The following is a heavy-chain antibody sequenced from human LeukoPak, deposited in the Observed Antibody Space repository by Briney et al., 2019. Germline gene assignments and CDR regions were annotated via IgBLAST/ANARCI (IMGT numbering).Heavy chain of an antibody. CDR1: GYTFTSYG. V-gene: IGHV1-18*01. D-gene: IGHD3-16*01. CDR3: ARDWGKGEYYFDY. Sequence: ASVKVSCKAAGYTFTSYGIGWVRQAPGQGPEWMGWISGYNGNTRYAQKFQGRVTMTTDTSTSTAYMELRSLRSDDTAVYYCARDWGKGEYYFDYWGQGTLVTVSS. CDR2: ISGYNGNT. J-gene: IGHJ4*02.